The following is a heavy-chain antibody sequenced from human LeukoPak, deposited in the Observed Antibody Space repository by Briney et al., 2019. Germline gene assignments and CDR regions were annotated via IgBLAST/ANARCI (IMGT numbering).Heavy chain of an antibody. Sequence: PGGSLRLSCAASGFTFSHYGMHWVRQAPGKGLEWVAVISYDGSNKYFADSVKGRFTIFRDNSKNTLYLQMNSLRPEDTAMYYCAKAQGSGSYFPQDYWGQGTLVTVSS. CDR2: ISYDGSNK. CDR3: AKAQGSGSYFPQDY. V-gene: IGHV3-30*18. CDR1: GFTFSHYG. D-gene: IGHD3-10*01. J-gene: IGHJ4*02.